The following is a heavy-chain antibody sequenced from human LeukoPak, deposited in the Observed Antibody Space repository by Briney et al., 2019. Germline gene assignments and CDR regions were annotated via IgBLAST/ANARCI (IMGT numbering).Heavy chain of an antibody. J-gene: IGHJ4*02. CDR3: AGGRLRFWGV. CDR1: GGSFSGYY. D-gene: IGHD3-16*01. Sequence: PSETLSLTCAVYGGSFSGYYWSWIRQPPGKGLEWIGEINHSGSTNYNPSLKSRVTISVDTSKNQFSLKLSSVTAADTAVYYCAGGRLRFWGVWGQGPLVPVPS. CDR2: INHSGST. V-gene: IGHV4-34*01.